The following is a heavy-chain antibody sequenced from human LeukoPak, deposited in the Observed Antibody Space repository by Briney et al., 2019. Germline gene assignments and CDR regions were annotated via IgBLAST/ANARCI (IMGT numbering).Heavy chain of an antibody. CDR1: GFTFSDYY. Sequence: GGSLRLSCAASGFTFSDYYMSWIRQAPGKGLEWVSYISNSGRTIYYADSVKGRFTISRDNAKNSLYLQMNSLRAEDTAVYYCVRSPFYDILTGTGYYYMDVWGNGTTVTVSS. D-gene: IGHD3-9*01. CDR3: VRSPFYDILTGTGYYYMDV. V-gene: IGHV3-11*01. CDR2: ISNSGRTI. J-gene: IGHJ6*03.